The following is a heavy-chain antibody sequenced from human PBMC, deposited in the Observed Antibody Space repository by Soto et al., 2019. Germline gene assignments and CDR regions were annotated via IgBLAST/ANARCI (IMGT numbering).Heavy chain of an antibody. D-gene: IGHD6-13*01. CDR1: GFTFTNYA. J-gene: IGHJ4*02. V-gene: IGHV3-23*01. CDR2: ISGGGSIT. Sequence: EVQLLESGGDLVQPGGSLRLSCAASGFTFTNYAMTWVRQAPGKGLEWVSTISGGGSITYYADSLKGRFTISRDNSKNTLYRQINRLRAENTAVYYCAKTIRGGYSSSWYYFDYWGQGTLVTVSS. CDR3: AKTIRGGYSSSWYYFDY.